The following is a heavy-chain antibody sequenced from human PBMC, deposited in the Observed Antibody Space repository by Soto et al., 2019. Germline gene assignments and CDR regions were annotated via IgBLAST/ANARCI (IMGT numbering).Heavy chain of an antibody. D-gene: IGHD2-2*01. CDR3: AKVRDIVVVPAAMRLGFLDY. CDR2: ISGSGGST. V-gene: IGHV3-23*01. J-gene: IGHJ4*02. CDR1: GFTFSSYA. Sequence: AGGSLRLSCAASGFTFSSYAMSWVRQAPGKGLEWVSAISGSGGSTYYADSVKGRFTISRDNSKNTLYLQMNSLRAEDTAVYYCAKVRDIVVVPAAMRLGFLDYWGQGTLVTVSS.